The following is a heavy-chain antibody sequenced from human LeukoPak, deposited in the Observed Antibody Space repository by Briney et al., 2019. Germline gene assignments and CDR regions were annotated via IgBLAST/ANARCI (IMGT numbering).Heavy chain of an antibody. CDR1: GLTLSSYA. CDR2: ISYDGSNK. D-gene: IGHD1-1*01. CDR3: ARDPGTTGRRGNWFDP. V-gene: IGHV3-30-3*01. J-gene: IGHJ5*02. Sequence: GRPLRLSCAVSGLTLSSYAMHWVRQAPGKGLEWVAVISYDGSNKYYADSVKGRFTISRDNSENTLDLQMNGLRAEDTAVYYCARDPGTTGRRGNWFDPWGQGTLVTVSS.